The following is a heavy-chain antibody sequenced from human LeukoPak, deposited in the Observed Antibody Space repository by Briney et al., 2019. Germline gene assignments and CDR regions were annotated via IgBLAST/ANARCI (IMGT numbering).Heavy chain of an antibody. CDR3: ARGVSRGTADAFDI. J-gene: IGHJ3*02. CDR1: GGSFSGYY. Sequence: SETLSLTCAVYGGSFSGYYWSWIRQPPGKGLEWIGEINHSGSTNYNPSLKSRVTISVDTSKNQFSLKLSSVTAADTAVYYCARGVSRGTADAFDIWGQGTMVTVSS. CDR2: INHSGST. D-gene: IGHD2-21*02. V-gene: IGHV4-34*01.